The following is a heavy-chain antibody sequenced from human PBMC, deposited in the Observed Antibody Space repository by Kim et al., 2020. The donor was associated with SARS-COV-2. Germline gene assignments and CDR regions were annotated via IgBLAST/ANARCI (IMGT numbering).Heavy chain of an antibody. V-gene: IGHV1-3*01. CDR3: ARDPRYYYGMDV. CDR1: GYTFTSYA. J-gene: IGHJ6*02. CDR2: INAGNGNT. Sequence: ASVKVSCKASGYTFTSYAMHWVRQAPGQRLEWMGWINAGNGNTKYSQKFQGRVTITRDTSASTAYMELSSLRSEDTAVYYCARDPRYYYGMDVLGQGTTVTVSS.